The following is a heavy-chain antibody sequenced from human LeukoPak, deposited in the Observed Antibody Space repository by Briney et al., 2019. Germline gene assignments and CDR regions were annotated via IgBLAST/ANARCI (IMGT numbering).Heavy chain of an antibody. CDR3: ARGAGYCTNGVCLNYFDY. CDR2: IKQDGSEK. J-gene: IGHJ4*02. V-gene: IGHV3-7*01. CDR1: GFTFSSYW. D-gene: IGHD2-8*01. Sequence: GGSLRLSCAASGFTFSSYWMSWVRQAPGKGLEWVANIKQDGSEKYYVDSVKGRVTISRDNAKNSLYLQMNSLRAEDTAVYYCARGAGYCTNGVCLNYFDYWGQGTLVTVSS.